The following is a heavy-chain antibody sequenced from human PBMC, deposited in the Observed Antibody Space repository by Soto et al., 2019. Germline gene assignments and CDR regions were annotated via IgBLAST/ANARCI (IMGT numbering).Heavy chain of an antibody. D-gene: IGHD6-13*01. J-gene: IGHJ5*02. CDR3: AKDLVSSSWYGDNWFDP. V-gene: IGHV3-23*01. CDR1: GFTFSSYA. Sequence: EVQLLESGGGLVQPGGSLRLSCAASGFTFSSYAMSWVRQAPGKGLEWVSAISGSGGSTYYADSVKGRFTISRDNSKNTLYLQMNSLRAEDTAVYYCAKDLVSSSWYGDNWFDPWGQGTLVTVSS. CDR2: ISGSGGST.